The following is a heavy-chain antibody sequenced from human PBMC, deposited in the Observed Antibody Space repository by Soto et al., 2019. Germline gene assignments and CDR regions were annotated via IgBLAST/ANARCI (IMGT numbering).Heavy chain of an antibody. CDR3: ARAPGVTTSGWFDP. Sequence: QVQLQESGPGLVKPSETLSLTCTVSGGSISSYYWSWIRQPPGKGLEWIGYIYYSGSTNYNPSLKSRVTISVDTSKNQFSLKLSSVTAADTAMYYCARAPGVTTSGWFDPWGQGTLVTVSS. D-gene: IGHD4-4*01. CDR1: GGSISSYY. J-gene: IGHJ5*02. V-gene: IGHV4-59*01. CDR2: IYYSGST.